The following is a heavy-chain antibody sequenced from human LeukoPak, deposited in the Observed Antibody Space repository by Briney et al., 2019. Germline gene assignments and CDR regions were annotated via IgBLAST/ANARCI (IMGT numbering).Heavy chain of an antibody. D-gene: IGHD3-16*01. Sequence: GRSLRLSCAASGFTFSSYGMHWVRQAPGKGLEWVAVISYDGSNKYYADSVKGRFTISRDNSKNTLYLQMNSLRAEDTAVYYCARDLIIWGASLLGAFDIWGQGTMVTVSS. CDR2: ISYDGSNK. CDR1: GFTFSSYG. CDR3: ARDLIIWGASLLGAFDI. V-gene: IGHV3-30*03. J-gene: IGHJ3*02.